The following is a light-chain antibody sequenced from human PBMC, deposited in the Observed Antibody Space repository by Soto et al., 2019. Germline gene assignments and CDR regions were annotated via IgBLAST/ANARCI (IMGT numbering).Light chain of an antibody. CDR3: QQRSNWPIT. CDR2: DAS. J-gene: IGKJ5*01. V-gene: IGKV3-11*01. CDR1: QSVSSY. Sequence: EIVLTQSPATLSLSPGERATLSCRASQSVSSYLAWYKQKPGQAPRLLIYDASNRATGIPARFSGSGSGTDFTLTISSLEPEDFAVYYCQQRSNWPITLGQGTRLEIK.